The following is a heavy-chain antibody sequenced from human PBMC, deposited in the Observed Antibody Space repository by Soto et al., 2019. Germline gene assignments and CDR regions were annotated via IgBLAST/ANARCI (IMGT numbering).Heavy chain of an antibody. V-gene: IGHV3-21*01. CDR2: ISSSSSYI. Sequence: EVQLVESGGGLVKPGGSLRLSCAASGFTFSSYSMNWVRQAPGKGLEWVSSISSSSSYIYYADSVKGRFTISRDNAKNSRYLKMTSPRAEDTAVYYCASIPLQNGATNSRNYYYYGMDVWGQGTTVTVSS. CDR3: ASIPLQNGATNSRNYYYYGMDV. CDR1: GFTFSSYS. D-gene: IGHD2-2*02. J-gene: IGHJ6*02.